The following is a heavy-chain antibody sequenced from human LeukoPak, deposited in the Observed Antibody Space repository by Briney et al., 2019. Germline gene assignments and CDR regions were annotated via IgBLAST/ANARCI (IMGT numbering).Heavy chain of an antibody. V-gene: IGHV1-18*01. J-gene: IGHJ4*02. CDR1: GHTFTNYG. CDR2: ISAYNGNT. D-gene: IGHD3-10*01. Sequence: ASVKVSCKASGHTFTNYGISWVRQAPGQGLEWMGWISAYNGNTNYAQKLQGRVTMTTDTSTSTAYMELRSLRSDDTAVYYCARDMVRGVIDDYWGQGTLVTVSS. CDR3: ARDMVRGVIDDY.